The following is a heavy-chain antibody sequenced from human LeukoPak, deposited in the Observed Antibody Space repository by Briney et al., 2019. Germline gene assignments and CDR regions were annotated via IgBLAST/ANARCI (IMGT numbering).Heavy chain of an antibody. CDR1: GFTFSSYS. J-gene: IGHJ3*02. CDR2: ISSSGSYI. Sequence: GGSLRLSCAASGFTFSSYSMNWVRQAPGKGLEWVSSISSSGSYIYYADSVKGRFTISRDNAKNSLYLQMNSLRAEDTAVYYCASIRYGGYLDAFDIWGQGTMVTVSS. V-gene: IGHV3-21*01. D-gene: IGHD5-12*01. CDR3: ASIRYGGYLDAFDI.